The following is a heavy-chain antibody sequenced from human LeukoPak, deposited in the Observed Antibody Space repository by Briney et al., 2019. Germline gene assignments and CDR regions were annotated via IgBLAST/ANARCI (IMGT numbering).Heavy chain of an antibody. Sequence: AGGSLRLSCAACGLTFTGYGMHWVRQAPGKGLEWVAVIWYDGNNKYYADSVKGRFTISRDTSKNTLYLQMNSLRGDDTAIYYCTRDGLASIGLDMWGQGTVVTVSS. V-gene: IGHV3-33*01. J-gene: IGHJ3*02. CDR3: TRDGLASIGLDM. D-gene: IGHD6-13*01. CDR2: IWYDGNNK. CDR1: GLTFTGYG.